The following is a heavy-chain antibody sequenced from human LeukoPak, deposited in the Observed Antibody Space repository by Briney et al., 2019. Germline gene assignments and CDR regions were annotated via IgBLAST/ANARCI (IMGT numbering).Heavy chain of an antibody. Sequence: SQTLSLTCAISGDSVSSNSAAWNWIRQSSSRGLEWLGRTYYRSKWYNGYAVSVKSRITINPDTSKNQFSLQLNSVTPEDTAVYYCARGSITIFGVVMDYWGQGTLVTVSS. J-gene: IGHJ4*02. CDR2: TYYRSKWYN. CDR3: ARGSITIFGVVMDY. CDR1: GDSVSSNSAA. V-gene: IGHV6-1*01. D-gene: IGHD3-3*01.